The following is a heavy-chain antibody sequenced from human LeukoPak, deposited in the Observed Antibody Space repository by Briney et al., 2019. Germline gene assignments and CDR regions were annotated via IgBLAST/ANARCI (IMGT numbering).Heavy chain of an antibody. V-gene: IGHV3-15*01. CDR1: GFTFSNYA. CDR2: IKSKTEGGTT. J-gene: IGHJ4*02. D-gene: IGHD3-22*01. CDR3: ITDRNYYDSSGYHYIDY. Sequence: GGSLRLSCAASGFTFSNYAMNWVRQAPGKGLEWVGRIKSKTEGGTTDYAAPVKGRFTISRDDSKNTVYLQMNSLKNEDTAVYYCITDRNYYDSSGYHYIDYWGQGTLVTVSS.